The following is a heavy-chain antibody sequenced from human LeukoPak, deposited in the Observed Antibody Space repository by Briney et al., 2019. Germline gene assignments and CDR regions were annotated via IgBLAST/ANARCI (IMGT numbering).Heavy chain of an antibody. CDR3: ARDPYSGNYGDTYYYYMDV. D-gene: IGHD1-26*01. CDR2: ITSSSTYT. CDR1: TFTFSTYN. Sequence: NPGGSLRLSCAASTFTFSTYNMNWVRQAPGKGLEWVSSITSSSTYTFYADSVRGRFTISRDNAKNSLYLQMNSLTAEDTAVYYCARDPYSGNYGDTYYYYMDVWGKGTTVTVSS. J-gene: IGHJ6*03. V-gene: IGHV3-21*01.